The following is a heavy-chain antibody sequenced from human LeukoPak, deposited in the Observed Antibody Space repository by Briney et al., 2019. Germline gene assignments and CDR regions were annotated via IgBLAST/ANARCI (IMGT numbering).Heavy chain of an antibody. V-gene: IGHV4-39*02. CDR2: IYYSGST. CDR3: ARDERTPRGYSYGYFGY. Sequence: ASETLSLTCTVSGGSISSSSYYWGWIRQPPGKGLEWIGSIYYSGSTYYNPSLKSRVTISVDTSKSQFSLKLSSVTAADTAVYYCARDERTPRGYSYGYFGYWGQGTLVTVSA. CDR1: GGSISSSSYY. D-gene: IGHD5-18*01. J-gene: IGHJ4*02.